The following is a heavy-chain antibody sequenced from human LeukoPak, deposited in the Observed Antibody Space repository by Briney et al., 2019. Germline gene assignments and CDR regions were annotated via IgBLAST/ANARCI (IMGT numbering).Heavy chain of an antibody. Sequence: GGSLRLSCVASGFDLSSHAMTWVRRAPGKGLEWVSSFNDTGSSTYYADSVKGRFTISRDNSKNTLYLQMTNLRAEDTAVYFCAKDLLRIYWRTFDSWGQGALVIVSS. D-gene: IGHD3-10*01. CDR3: AKDLLRIYWRTFDS. J-gene: IGHJ4*02. CDR1: GFDLSSHA. V-gene: IGHV3-23*01. CDR2: FNDTGSST.